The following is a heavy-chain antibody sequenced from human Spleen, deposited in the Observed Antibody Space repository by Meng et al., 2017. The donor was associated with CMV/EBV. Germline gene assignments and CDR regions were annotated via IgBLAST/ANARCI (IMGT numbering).Heavy chain of an antibody. V-gene: IGHV4-34*01. CDR2: INHSGST. CDR3: ARGGVGITMVRGVIITNNWFDP. J-gene: IGHJ5*02. D-gene: IGHD3-10*01. Sequence: GSLRLSCAVYGGSFSGYYWSWIRQPPGKGLEWIGEINHSGSTNYNPSLKSRVTIPVDTSKNQFSLKLSSVTAADTAVYYCARGGVGITMVRGVIITNNWFDPWGQGTLVTVSS. CDR1: GGSFSGYY.